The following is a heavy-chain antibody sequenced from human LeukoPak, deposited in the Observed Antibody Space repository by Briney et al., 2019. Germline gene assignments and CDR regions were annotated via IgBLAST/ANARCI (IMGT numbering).Heavy chain of an antibody. CDR1: GFTFSSYA. CDR3: ARAIRDGYNYYYYGMDV. J-gene: IGHJ6*02. V-gene: IGHV3-30-3*01. Sequence: PGGSLRLSCAASGFTFSSYAMHWVRQAPGKGLEWVAVISYDGSNKYYADSVKGRFTISRDNSKNTLYLQMNSLRAGDTAVYHCARAIRDGYNYYYYGMDVWGQGTTVTVSS. CDR2: ISYDGSNK. D-gene: IGHD5-24*01.